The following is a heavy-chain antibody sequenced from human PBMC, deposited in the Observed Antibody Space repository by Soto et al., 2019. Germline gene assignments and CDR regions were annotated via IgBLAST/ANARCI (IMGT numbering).Heavy chain of an antibody. D-gene: IGHD2-2*01. CDR3: ARGVPAAMADYYYYCMDV. CDR2: INHGGST. Sequence: PSETLSLTCAVYGGSFSGYYWSWIRQPPGKGLEWIGEINHGGSTNYNPSLKSRVTISVDTSKNQFSLKLTSVTAADTAVYYCARGVPAAMADYYYYCMDVWGEGTTVTVSS. V-gene: IGHV4-34*01. J-gene: IGHJ6*03. CDR1: GGSFSGYY.